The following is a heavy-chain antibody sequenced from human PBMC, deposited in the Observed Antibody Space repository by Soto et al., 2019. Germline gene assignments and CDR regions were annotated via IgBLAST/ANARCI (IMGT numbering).Heavy chain of an antibody. J-gene: IGHJ6*02. CDR2: IYPGDSDT. Sequence: GESLKISCKGSGYSFTSYWIGWVRQMPGKGLEWMGIIYPGDSDTRYSPSFQGQVTISADKSISTAYLQWSSLKASDTAVYYCAKDEVGAVYYYYGMDVWGQGTTVTVSS. CDR3: AKDEVGAVYYYYGMDV. D-gene: IGHD1-26*01. V-gene: IGHV5-51*01. CDR1: GYSFTSYW.